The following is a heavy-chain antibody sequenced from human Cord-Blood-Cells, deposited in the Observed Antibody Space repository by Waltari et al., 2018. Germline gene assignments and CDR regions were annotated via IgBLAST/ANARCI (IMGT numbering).Heavy chain of an antibody. CDR1: GFTFSSYG. Sequence: QVQLVESGGGVVQPGRSLRLSCAASGFTFSSYGMHWVGQAPGKGLEWVAVISYDGSNKYYADSVKGRFTISRDNSKNTLYLQMNSLRAEDTAVYYCAKQGPQLGAFDIWGQGTMVTVSS. CDR3: AKQGPQLGAFDI. V-gene: IGHV3-30*18. D-gene: IGHD6-13*01. J-gene: IGHJ3*02. CDR2: ISYDGSNK.